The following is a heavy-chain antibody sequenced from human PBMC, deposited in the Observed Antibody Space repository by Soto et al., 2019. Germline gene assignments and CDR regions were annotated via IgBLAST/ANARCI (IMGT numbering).Heavy chain of an antibody. CDR3: ARDVTMVRGVIWRWFDP. Sequence: PGGSLRLSCAASGFTFDDYGMSWVRQAPGKGLEWVSGINWNGGSTGYADSVKGRFTISRDNAKNSLYLQMNSLRAEDTALYHSARDVTMVRGVIWRWFDPWGQGTLVTVSS. D-gene: IGHD3-10*01. CDR2: INWNGGST. CDR1: GFTFDDYG. V-gene: IGHV3-20*01. J-gene: IGHJ5*02.